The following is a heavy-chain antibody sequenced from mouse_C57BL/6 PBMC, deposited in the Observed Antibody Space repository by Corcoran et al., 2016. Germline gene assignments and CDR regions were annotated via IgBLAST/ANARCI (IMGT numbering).Heavy chain of an antibody. V-gene: IGHV9-3*01. Sequence: QIQLVQSGPELKKPGETVKISCKASGYTFTTYGMSWVKQAPGKGLKWMGWINTYSGVPTYADDFKGRFAFSLETSASTAYLQINNLKNEDTATNFCARSGDFPFDYWGQGTTLTVSS. D-gene: IGHD2-13*01. CDR1: GYTFTTYG. CDR3: ARSGDFPFDY. J-gene: IGHJ2*01. CDR2: INTYSGVP.